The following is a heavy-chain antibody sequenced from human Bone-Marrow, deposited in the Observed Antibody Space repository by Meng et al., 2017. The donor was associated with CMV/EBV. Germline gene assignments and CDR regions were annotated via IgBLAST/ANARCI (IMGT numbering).Heavy chain of an antibody. D-gene: IGHD3-22*01. CDR3: AVTYYYDSSGYYSFDY. J-gene: IGHJ4*02. CDR2: ISAYNGNT. Sequence: QVQLVQAGAGVKKPVASVKVSCKASGYTFTSYGISWVRQAPGQGLEWMGWISAYNGNTNYAQKLQGRVTMTTDTSTSTAYMELRSLRSDDTAVYYCAVTYYYDSSGYYSFDYWGQGTLVTVSS. V-gene: IGHV1-18*01. CDR1: GYTFTSYG.